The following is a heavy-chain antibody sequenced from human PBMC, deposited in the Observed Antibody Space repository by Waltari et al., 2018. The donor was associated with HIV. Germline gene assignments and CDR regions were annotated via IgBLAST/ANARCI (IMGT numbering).Heavy chain of an antibody. CDR2: INDCGTT. V-gene: IGHV4-34*02. J-gene: IGHJ3*01. Sequence: QVQLQQWGAGLLKPSETLSLTCAVSGGSFGGYYWSWIRQPPGKGLEWIGEINDCGTTHCNPSLKSRVSMSVDTAKNQFSLKLSAVTAADSGVYFCARVPSMKPRGGTFHAWGQGTMVTVSS. CDR1: GGSFGGYY. D-gene: IGHD3-22*01. CDR3: ARVPSMKPRGGTFHA.